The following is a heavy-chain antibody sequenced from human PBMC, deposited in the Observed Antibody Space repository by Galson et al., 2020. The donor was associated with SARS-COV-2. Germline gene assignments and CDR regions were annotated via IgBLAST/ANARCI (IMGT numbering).Heavy chain of an antibody. CDR1: GFTFSSYA. CDR3: AKRHRDSSGFDY. V-gene: IGHV3-23*01. CDR2: ISGSGSAT. D-gene: IGHD3-22*01. J-gene: IGHJ4*02. Sequence: GESLKISCAASGFTFSSYAMNWLRQAPGKGLEWVSGISGSGSATYYAGSVKGRFTISRDNSQTTLYLQMNGLRAEDTAIYYCAKRHRDSSGFDYWGQGARVTVSS.